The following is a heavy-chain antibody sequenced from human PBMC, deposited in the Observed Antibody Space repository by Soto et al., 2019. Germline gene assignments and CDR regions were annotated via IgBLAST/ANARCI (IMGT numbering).Heavy chain of an antibody. Sequence: GSLRVSCAAPGFTCSSYSMSWVRQAPGKGLEWVANIKEDGSEKYSVDSVKGRFIISRDNAKNSMFLQMNNLRAEDTAVYYCARDYDSSGYFLHYFDYWGQGTRVTVSS. D-gene: IGHD3-22*01. V-gene: IGHV3-7*03. CDR3: ARDYDSSGYFLHYFDY. CDR2: IKEDGSEK. J-gene: IGHJ4*02. CDR1: GFTCSSYS.